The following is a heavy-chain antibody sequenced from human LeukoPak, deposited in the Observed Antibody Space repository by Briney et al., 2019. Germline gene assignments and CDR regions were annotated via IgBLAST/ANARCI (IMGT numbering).Heavy chain of an antibody. CDR3: ARGIVGATGGGFDY. Sequence: GGSLRLSCAASGFTFSSYEMNWVRQAPGKGLEWVSSISSSSSYIYYADSVKGRFTISRDNAKNSLYLQMNSLRAEDTAVYYCARGIVGATGGGFDYWGQGTLVTVSS. D-gene: IGHD1-26*01. J-gene: IGHJ4*02. CDR1: GFTFSSYE. V-gene: IGHV3-21*01. CDR2: ISSSSSYI.